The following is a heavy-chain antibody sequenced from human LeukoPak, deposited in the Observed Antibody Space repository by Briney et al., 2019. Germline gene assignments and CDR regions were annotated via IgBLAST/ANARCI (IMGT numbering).Heavy chain of an antibody. J-gene: IGHJ5*02. CDR2: IIPIFGTA. V-gene: IGHV1-69*05. D-gene: IGHD3-22*01. CDR1: GGTFIIYA. Sequence: GASVTLSFTSSGGTFIIYAISWVRQAPGQGLGWMGGIIPIFGTANYAQKFQGRVTITTDESTSTAYMELSSLRSEDTAVYYCARFSFGYLGGYDYSIGWFDPWGQGTLVTVSS. CDR3: ARFSFGYLGGYDYSIGWFDP.